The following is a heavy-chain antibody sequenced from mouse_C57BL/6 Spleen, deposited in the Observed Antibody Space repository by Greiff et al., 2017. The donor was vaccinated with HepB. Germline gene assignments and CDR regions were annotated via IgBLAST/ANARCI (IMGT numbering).Heavy chain of an antibody. CDR2: INPSNGGA. CDR3: ARYDGYYGYFDV. D-gene: IGHD2-3*01. Sequence: VQLQQSGTELVKPGASVKLSCKASGYTFTSYWMHWVKQRPGQGLEWIGNINPSNGGANYNEKFKSKATLTVDKSSSTAYMQLSSLTSEDSAVYYCARYDGYYGYFDVWGTGTTVTVSS. V-gene: IGHV1-53*01. J-gene: IGHJ1*03. CDR1: GYTFTSYW.